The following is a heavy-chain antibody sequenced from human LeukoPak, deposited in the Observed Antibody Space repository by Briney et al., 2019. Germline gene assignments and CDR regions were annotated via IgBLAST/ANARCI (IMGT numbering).Heavy chain of an antibody. D-gene: IGHD6-19*01. CDR1: GFTFSTYA. Sequence: PGGSLRLSCAASGFTFSTYAMNWLRQAPGKGREWVSYITNNGSTIYYADSVKGRFTISRDKAENSLYLQMNSLRAEDTAIYYCARDQWLAYYYHGMDVWGQGTTVTVSS. CDR2: ITNNGSTI. V-gene: IGHV3-48*03. J-gene: IGHJ6*02. CDR3: ARDQWLAYYYHGMDV.